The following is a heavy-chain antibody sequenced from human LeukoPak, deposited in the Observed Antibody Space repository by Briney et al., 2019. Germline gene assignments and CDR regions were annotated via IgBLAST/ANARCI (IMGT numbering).Heavy chain of an antibody. V-gene: IGHV1-2*06. J-gene: IGHJ6*02. CDR1: GGTFSSYA. CDR2: INPNSGGT. Sequence: GASVKVSCKASGGTFSSYAISWVRQAPGQGLEWMGRINPNSGGTNYAQKFQGRVTMTRDTSISTAYMELSRLRSDDTAVYYCAREGPYGMDVWSQGTTVTVSS. CDR3: AREGPYGMDV.